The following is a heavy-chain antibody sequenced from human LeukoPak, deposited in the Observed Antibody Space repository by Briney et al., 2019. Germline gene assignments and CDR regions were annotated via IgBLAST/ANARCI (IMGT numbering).Heavy chain of an antibody. V-gene: IGHV3-7*01. D-gene: IGHD3-22*01. CDR1: GFTVSSNY. Sequence: GGSLSLSCAASGFTVSSNYMSWVRQAPGKGLEWVANIKQDGSEKYYVDSVKGRFTISRDNAKNSLYLQMNSLRAEDTAVYYCARDTYYYDSSGYYLEFDYWGQGTLVTVSS. J-gene: IGHJ4*02. CDR3: ARDTYYYDSSGYYLEFDY. CDR2: IKQDGSEK.